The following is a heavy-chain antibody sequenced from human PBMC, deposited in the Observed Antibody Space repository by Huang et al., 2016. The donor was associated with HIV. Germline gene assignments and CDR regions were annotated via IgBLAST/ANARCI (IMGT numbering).Heavy chain of an antibody. CDR1: GGSISTHY. J-gene: IGHJ4*02. V-gene: IGHV4-59*11. D-gene: IGHD3-3*01. CDR3: ARDHHDFWRGYRRMYFFDH. Sequence: QVQLQESGPGLVKPSETLSLTCTVSGGSISTHYWSWIRQPPGKGLEWIGSLDYSGSTNYSPALKRRVTILLDTSKNQFALRVNSVTAADTAMYYCARDHHDFWRGYRRMYFFDHWGQGTLVTVSS. CDR2: LDYSGST.